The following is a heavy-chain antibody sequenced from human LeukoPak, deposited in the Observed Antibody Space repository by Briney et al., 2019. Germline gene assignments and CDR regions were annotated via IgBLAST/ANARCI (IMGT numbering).Heavy chain of an antibody. CDR3: ARGAALAAAGEGGWFDP. J-gene: IGHJ5*02. CDR2: IKQDGSEN. D-gene: IGHD6-13*01. Sequence: GGSLRLSCAASGFTFTRDRMSCVRQAPGERLGWVANIKQDGSENYYVASVKGRFTISRDNAKNSLYLQMNSLRAEDTAVYYCARGAALAAAGEGGWFDPWGQGTLVTVSS. CDR1: GFTFTRDR. V-gene: IGHV3-7*01.